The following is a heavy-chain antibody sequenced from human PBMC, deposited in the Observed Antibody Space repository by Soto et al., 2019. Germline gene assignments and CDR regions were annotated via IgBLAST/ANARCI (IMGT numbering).Heavy chain of an antibody. V-gene: IGHV3-11*01. Sequence: GGALRVSGAVSGFTFSDYYMSWVRQAPGRGLEWVSYISSSGSTIHYADSVKGRSTISRDNAKNSLYLQMNSLRAEDTAVYYCAREAAAGSLMDYWGQGTLVTVSS. CDR3: AREAAAGSLMDY. J-gene: IGHJ4*02. CDR1: GFTFSDYY. D-gene: IGHD6-13*01. CDR2: ISSSGSTI.